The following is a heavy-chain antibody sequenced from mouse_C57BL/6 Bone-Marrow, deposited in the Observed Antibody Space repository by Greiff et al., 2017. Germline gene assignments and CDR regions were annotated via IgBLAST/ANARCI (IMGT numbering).Heavy chain of an antibody. J-gene: IGHJ3*01. CDR1: GFTFSSYG. D-gene: IGHD2-14*01. CDR2: ISSGGSYT. V-gene: IGHV5-6*02. Sequence: EVKLMESGGDLVKPGGSLKLSCAASGFTFSSYGMSWVRQTPDKRLEWVATISSGGSYTYYPDSVKGRFTISRDNAKNTLYLQMSSLKSEDAAMYYCARREYRTFAYWGQGTLVTVSA. CDR3: ARREYRTFAY.